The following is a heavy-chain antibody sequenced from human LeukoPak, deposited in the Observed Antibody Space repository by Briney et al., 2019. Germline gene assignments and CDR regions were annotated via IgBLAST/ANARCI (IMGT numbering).Heavy chain of an antibody. D-gene: IGHD2-15*01. Sequence: GGSLRLSCAAPGFTFSSYSMNWVRQAPGKGLEWVSSISSRSSYIYYADSVKGRFTISRDNAKNSLYLQMNSLRAEDTAVYYCARVHCSGRGCFQRYDGFHIWGQGTVVTVSS. CDR1: GFTFSSYS. V-gene: IGHV3-21*01. CDR3: ARVHCSGRGCFQRYDGFHI. CDR2: ISSRSSYI. J-gene: IGHJ3*02.